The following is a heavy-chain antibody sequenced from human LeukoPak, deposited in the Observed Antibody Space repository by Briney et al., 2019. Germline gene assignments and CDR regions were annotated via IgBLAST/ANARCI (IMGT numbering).Heavy chain of an antibody. CDR3: ARELYYYDSSGYYRFDY. V-gene: IGHV4-59*10. CDR2: IYTSGST. CDR1: GGSFSGYY. J-gene: IGHJ4*02. Sequence: SETLSLTCAVYGGSFSGYYWSWIRQPPGKGLEWIGRIYTSGSTNYNPSLKSRVTMSVDTSKNQFSLKLSSVTAADTAVYYCARELYYYDSSGYYRFDYWGQGTLVTVSS. D-gene: IGHD3-22*01.